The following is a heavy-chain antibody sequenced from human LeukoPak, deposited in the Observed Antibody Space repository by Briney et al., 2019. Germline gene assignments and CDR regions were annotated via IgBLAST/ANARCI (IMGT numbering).Heavy chain of an antibody. CDR2: IYHSGST. CDR3: ARASWQQLVNHAEYFQH. J-gene: IGHJ1*01. D-gene: IGHD6-13*01. V-gene: IGHV4-38-2*02. Sequence: PSETLSLTCTVSGYSISSGYYWGWIRQPPGKGLEWIGSIYHSGSTNYNPSLKSRVTISVDTSKNQFSLKLSSVTAADTAVYYCARASWQQLVNHAEYFQHWGQGTLVTVSS. CDR1: GYSISSGYY.